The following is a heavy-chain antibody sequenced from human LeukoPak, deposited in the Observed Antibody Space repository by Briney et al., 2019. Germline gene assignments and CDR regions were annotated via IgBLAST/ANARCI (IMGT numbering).Heavy chain of an antibody. CDR3: AKEGRSLQTY. V-gene: IGHV3-48*04. Sequence: PGGSLRLPCAASGFTFSSFPMNWVRQAPGKGLEWISYIGGDGIAFYADSVKGRFTASKDDARKSMYLQMNSLRVEDTAVYYCAKEGRSLQTYWGQGTLVTVSS. CDR1: GFTFSSFP. J-gene: IGHJ4*02. D-gene: IGHD5-24*01. CDR2: IGGDGIA.